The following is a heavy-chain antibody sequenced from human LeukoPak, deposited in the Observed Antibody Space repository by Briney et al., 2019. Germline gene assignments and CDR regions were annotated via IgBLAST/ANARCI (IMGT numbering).Heavy chain of an antibody. J-gene: IGHJ4*02. CDR2: IIPIFGTA. CDR3: ASGGYSYGYGGDY. D-gene: IGHD5-18*01. V-gene: IGHV1-69*05. CDR1: GGTFSSYA. Sequence: SVKVSCKASGGTFSSYAISWVRQAPGQGLEWKGRIIPIFGTANYAQKFQGRVTITTDESTSTAYMELSSLRSEDTAVYYCASGGYSYGYGGDYWGQGTLVAVSS.